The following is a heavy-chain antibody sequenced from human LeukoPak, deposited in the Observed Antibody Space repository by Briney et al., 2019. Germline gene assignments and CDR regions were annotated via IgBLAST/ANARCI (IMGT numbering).Heavy chain of an antibody. CDR3: AKDRGSTTSYFDY. CDR1: GLTVSSNY. V-gene: IGHV3-23*01. D-gene: IGHD2-2*01. J-gene: IGHJ4*02. Sequence: GGSLRLSCAASGLTVSSNYMSWVRQAPGKGLEWVSAISGSGGSTYYADSVKGRFTISRDNSKNTLYLQMNSLRVEDTAVYYCAKDRGSTTSYFDYWGQGTLVTVSS. CDR2: ISGSGGST.